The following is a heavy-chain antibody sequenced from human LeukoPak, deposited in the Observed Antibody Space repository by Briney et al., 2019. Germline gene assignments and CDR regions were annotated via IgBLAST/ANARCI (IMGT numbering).Heavy chain of an antibody. CDR1: GASVSSYY. V-gene: IGHV4-4*07. Sequence: PSETLSLTCTVSGASVSSYYWIWIRQPAGRGLEWIGRIDASGSTNYNPSLKSRVTMSVDSSKNQFSLKVSSVTAADTAVYYCARGYDIYCTGMRCYGAFDLWGRGTTVIVSS. J-gene: IGHJ3*01. CDR3: ARGYDIYCTGMRCYGAFDL. D-gene: IGHD2-8*02. CDR2: IDASGST.